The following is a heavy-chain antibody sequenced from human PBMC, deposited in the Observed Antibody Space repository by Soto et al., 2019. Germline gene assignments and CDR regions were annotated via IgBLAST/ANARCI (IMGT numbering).Heavy chain of an antibody. D-gene: IGHD2-15*01. V-gene: IGHV1-69*08. J-gene: IGHJ4*02. CDR2: IIPILGIA. Sequence: QVQLVQSGAEVKKPGSSVKVSYKASGGTFSSYTISWVRQAPGQGLEWMGRIIPILGIANYAQKFQGRVTITADKSTSTAYMELSSLRSDDTAVYYCARDSATPFDYWGQGTLVTVSS. CDR1: GGTFSSYT. CDR3: ARDSATPFDY.